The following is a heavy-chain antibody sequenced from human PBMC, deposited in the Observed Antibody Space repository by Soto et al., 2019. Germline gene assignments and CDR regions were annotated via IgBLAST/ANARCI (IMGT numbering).Heavy chain of an antibody. J-gene: IGHJ5*02. CDR1: GYTLNEVA. CDR2: FDPDEAET. V-gene: IGHV1-24*01. CDR3: TTYHGDYNFDH. Sequence: QVQLVQSGAEVKKPGASVKVSCKVSGYTLNEVAMHWVRQAPGKGLEWLGGFDPDEAETIYAQRFQGRVTMTEDTSKDTVYMELSSLRSEDTALYFCTTYHGDYNFDHWGQGTLVTVSS. D-gene: IGHD4-17*01.